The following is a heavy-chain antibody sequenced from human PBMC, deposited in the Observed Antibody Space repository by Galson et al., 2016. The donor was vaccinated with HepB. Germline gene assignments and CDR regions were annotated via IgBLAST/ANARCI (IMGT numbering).Heavy chain of an antibody. D-gene: IGHD3-10*01. V-gene: IGHV4-4*08. J-gene: IGHJ3*02. Sequence: SETLSLTCTVSGGSISGFSWNWIRQPPGKGLEWIGYSSRYDPSLKNRATISIDTSKNQVSLNLNSVTAADTAVYYCARLEGVGPSPEQNAFDIWGQGTMVTVSS. CDR3: ARLEGVGPSPEQNAFDI. CDR1: GGSISGFS. CDR2: SSR.